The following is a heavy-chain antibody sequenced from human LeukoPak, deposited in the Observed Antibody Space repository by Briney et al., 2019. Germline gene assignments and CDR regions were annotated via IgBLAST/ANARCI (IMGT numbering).Heavy chain of an antibody. CDR2: ISSSGSTI. CDR3: AELGITMIGGV. Sequence: GGSLRLSCAASGFTFSSYEMNWVRQAPGKGLEWVSYISSSGSTIYYADSVKGRFTISRDNAKNSLSLQRNGLRAEDTAVYYCAELGITMIGGVWGKGTTVTISS. J-gene: IGHJ6*04. D-gene: IGHD3-10*02. V-gene: IGHV3-48*03. CDR1: GFTFSSYE.